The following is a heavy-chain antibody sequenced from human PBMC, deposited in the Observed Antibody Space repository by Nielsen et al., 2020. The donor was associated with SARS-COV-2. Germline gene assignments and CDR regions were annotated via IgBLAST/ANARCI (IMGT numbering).Heavy chain of an antibody. CDR3: ARLQSLKKKIVVVITLPILTRDWYFDL. J-gene: IGHJ2*01. Sequence: SETLSLTCTVSGGSISSSSYYWGWIRQPPGKGLEWIGSIYYSGSTYYNPSLKSRVTISVDTSKNQFSLKLSSVTAADTAVYYCARLQSLKKKIVVVITLPILTRDWYFDLWGRGTLVTVSS. CDR1: GGSISSSSYY. CDR2: IYYSGST. V-gene: IGHV4-39*01. D-gene: IGHD3-22*01.